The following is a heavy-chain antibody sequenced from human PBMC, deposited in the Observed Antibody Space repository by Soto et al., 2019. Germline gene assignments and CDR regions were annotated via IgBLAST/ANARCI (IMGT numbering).Heavy chain of an antibody. D-gene: IGHD2-15*01. V-gene: IGHV3-30*03. CDR1: GFPFSSYG. CDR3: AGGQYYFDY. CDR2: ISYDGTNQ. Sequence: QVQLVESGGGVVQPGRSLRLSCAASGFPFSSYGMHWVRQAPGKGLDWAALISYDGTNQYYADSVKGRFTVSRDNSKNTLYLQMSSLRAEDTAVYYCAGGQYYFDYCGQGTLVSVSS. J-gene: IGHJ4*02.